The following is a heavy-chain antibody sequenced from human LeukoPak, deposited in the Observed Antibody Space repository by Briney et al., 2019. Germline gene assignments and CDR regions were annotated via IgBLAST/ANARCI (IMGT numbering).Heavy chain of an antibody. CDR3: AGDSSGWSDDGFDI. V-gene: IGHV1-2*02. CDR1: GYTFTSYG. J-gene: IGHJ3*02. D-gene: IGHD6-19*01. Sequence: ASVKVSCKASGYTFTSYGINWVRQAPGQGLEWMGWINPNSGGTNYAQKFQGRVTMTRDTSISTAYMELSSLRSDDTAVYYCAGDSSGWSDDGFDIWGQGTMVTVSS. CDR2: INPNSGGT.